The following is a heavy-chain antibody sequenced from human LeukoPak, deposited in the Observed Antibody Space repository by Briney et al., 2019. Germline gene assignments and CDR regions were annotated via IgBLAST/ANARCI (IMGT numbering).Heavy chain of an antibody. CDR3: ARHSYGVGYDF. CDR2: IFYSGSV. V-gene: IGHV4-39*01. Sequence: SETLSLTCIVSGGSITNSDSYWTWIRQSPGKGLDWIGTIFYSGSVNYDSSLKSRVTISVDMSKNQFTLKLTPLTAADTAIYYCARHSYGVGYDFWGPGTLVTVSS. J-gene: IGHJ4*02. CDR1: GGSITNSDSY. D-gene: IGHD4-17*01.